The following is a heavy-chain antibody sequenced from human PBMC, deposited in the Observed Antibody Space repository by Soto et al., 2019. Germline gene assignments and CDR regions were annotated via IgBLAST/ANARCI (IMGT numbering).Heavy chain of an antibody. V-gene: IGHV3-21*01. Sequence: PGGSLRLSCTASGLTFSTSWMNWVRQAPGKGLEWVSSISSSSSYIYYADSVKGRFTISRDNAKNSLYLQMNSLRAEDTAVYYCARYDSSGYYWPYYYYGMDVWGQGTTLTVSS. CDR2: ISSSSSYI. CDR1: GLTFSTSW. J-gene: IGHJ6*02. CDR3: ARYDSSGYYWPYYYYGMDV. D-gene: IGHD3-22*01.